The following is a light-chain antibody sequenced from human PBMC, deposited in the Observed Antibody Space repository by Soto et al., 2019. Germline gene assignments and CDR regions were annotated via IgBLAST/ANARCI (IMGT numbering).Light chain of an antibody. Sequence: QSVLTQPPSASGAPGQRVTISCSGSSSNIGSNTVNWYQQFPGTAPRVLMYSNNQRPSGVPDRFSGSKSGTSVFLAISGLQSDDEADYYCAAWDDSVDGPVFGGGTKLTVL. CDR1: SSNIGSNT. V-gene: IGLV1-44*01. CDR3: AAWDDSVDGPV. J-gene: IGLJ3*02. CDR2: SNN.